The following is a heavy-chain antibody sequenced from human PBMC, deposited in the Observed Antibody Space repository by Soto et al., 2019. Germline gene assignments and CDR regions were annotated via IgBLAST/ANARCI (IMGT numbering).Heavy chain of an antibody. Sequence: QVQLQESGPGLVKPSQTLSLTCTVSGGSISSGGFYWSWVRQHPGKGLEWIGYIFYSGSTYYNPSLKSRVTISIDRSKNQFSLKLSSVTAADTAVYYCARGPPRYCSSTSCSFDPWGQGTLVTVSS. CDR1: GGSISSGGFY. V-gene: IGHV4-31*03. D-gene: IGHD2-2*01. CDR3: ARGPPRYCSSTSCSFDP. CDR2: IFYSGST. J-gene: IGHJ5*02.